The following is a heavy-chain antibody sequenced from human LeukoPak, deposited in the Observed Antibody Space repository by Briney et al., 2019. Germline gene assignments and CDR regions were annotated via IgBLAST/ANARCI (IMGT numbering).Heavy chain of an antibody. V-gene: IGHV1-2*02. CDR1: EYTFTGYY. CDR2: INPNSGGT. Sequence: VASVKVSCKASEYTFTGYYLHWVRQAPGQGLEWMGWINPNSGGTSYAQQFQDRVTMTRDTSISTAYMELSRLRSDDTAVYYCARRRDIELPPQPTLPIYDYWVQPTLITHSS. D-gene: IGHD3-3*01. J-gene: IGHJ4*02. CDR3: ARRRDIELPPQPTLPIYDY.